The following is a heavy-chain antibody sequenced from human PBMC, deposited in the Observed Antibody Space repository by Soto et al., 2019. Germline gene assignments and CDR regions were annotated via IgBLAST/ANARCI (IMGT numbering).Heavy chain of an antibody. V-gene: IGHV3-66*01. CDR3: ARGHTIIRDLDY. D-gene: IGHD3-22*01. Sequence: PGGSLRLSCAGSEFTVSSDYMSWVRQAPGTGLECVSLIFTGTPYYADSVRGRFTISRDDSKNTLYLQMDSLRVEDTAVYYCARGHTIIRDLDYWGQGALVTVSS. CDR1: EFTVSSDY. CDR2: IFTGTP. J-gene: IGHJ4*02.